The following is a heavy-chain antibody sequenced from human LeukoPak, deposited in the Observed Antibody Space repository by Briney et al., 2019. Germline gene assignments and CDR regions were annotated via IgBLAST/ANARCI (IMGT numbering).Heavy chain of an antibody. CDR2: ISSSSSYI. J-gene: IGHJ4*02. Sequence: KSGGSLRLSCAASGFTFSSYSMNWVRQAPGKGLEWVSSISSSSSYIYYADSVKGRFTISRDNAKNSLYLQMNSLRAEDTAVYYCARDDPYYYDSSGYRSWDYWGQGTLVTVSS. V-gene: IGHV3-21*01. D-gene: IGHD3-22*01. CDR1: GFTFSSYS. CDR3: ARDDPYYYDSSGYRSWDY.